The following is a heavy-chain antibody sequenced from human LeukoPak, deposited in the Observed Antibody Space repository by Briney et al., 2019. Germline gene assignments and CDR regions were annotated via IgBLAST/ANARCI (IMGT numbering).Heavy chain of an antibody. V-gene: IGHV4-39*07. CDR1: GGSISSSSYY. D-gene: IGHD1-26*01. Sequence: SETLSLTCTVSGGSISSSSYYWGWIRQPPGKGLEWIGSIYHSGSTYYNPSLKSRVTISVDTSKNQFSLKLSSVTAADTAVYYCARGMEWYSGSYLYDAFDIWGQGTMVTVSS. J-gene: IGHJ3*02. CDR2: IYHSGST. CDR3: ARGMEWYSGSYLYDAFDI.